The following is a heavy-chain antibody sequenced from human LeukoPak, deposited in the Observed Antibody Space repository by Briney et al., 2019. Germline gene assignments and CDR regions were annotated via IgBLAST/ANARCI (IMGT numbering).Heavy chain of an antibody. CDR1: GSAIRSSSYS. CDR3: AREDRPDHYYDSSGYTDY. D-gene: IGHD3-22*01. CDR2: IYYSGST. Sequence: MPSGTLSFTGTVPGSAIRSSSYSWGWICPPPGKRLEWIGSIYYSGSTYYNPSLKSRVTISVDTSKNQFSLKLSSVTAADTAVYYCAREDRPDHYYDSSGYTDYWGQGTLVTVSS. V-gene: IGHV4-39*07. J-gene: IGHJ4*02.